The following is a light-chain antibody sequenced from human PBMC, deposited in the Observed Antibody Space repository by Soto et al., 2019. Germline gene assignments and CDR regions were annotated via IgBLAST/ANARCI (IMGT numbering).Light chain of an antibody. CDR3: QTWDTGMHVV. V-gene: IGLV4-69*01. CDR1: SGHSSYA. Sequence: QLVLTQSPSASASLGASVKLTCTLSSGHSSYAIAWHQQQPEKGPRYLMKLNIDGRHSKGDGIPDRFSGSSSGAERYLTISSLQSEDEADYYCQTWDTGMHVVFGGGTKLTVL. J-gene: IGLJ2*01. CDR2: LNIDGRH.